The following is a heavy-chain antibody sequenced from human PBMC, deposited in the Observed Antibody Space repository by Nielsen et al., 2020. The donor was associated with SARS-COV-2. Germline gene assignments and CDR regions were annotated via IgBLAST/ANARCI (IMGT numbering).Heavy chain of an antibody. CDR3: AKDPGDSGYDSLYYYYYMNV. J-gene: IGHJ6*03. V-gene: IGHV3-23*01. D-gene: IGHD5-12*01. Sequence: GESLKISCAASGFTFSSYAMSWVRQAPGKGLEWVSAISGSGGSTYYADSVKGRFTISRDNSKNTLYLQMNSLRAEDTAVYYCAKDPGDSGYDSLYYYYYMNVWGKGTTVTVSS. CDR2: ISGSGGST. CDR1: GFTFSSYA.